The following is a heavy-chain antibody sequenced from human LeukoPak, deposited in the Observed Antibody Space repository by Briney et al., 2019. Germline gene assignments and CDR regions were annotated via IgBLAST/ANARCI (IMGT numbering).Heavy chain of an antibody. CDR2: ISAYNGNT. D-gene: IGHD3-10*01. J-gene: IGHJ4*02. V-gene: IGHV1-18*01. Sequence: ASVKVSCKASGYTFTSYGISWARQAPGQGLEWMGWISAYNGNTNYAQKLQGRVTMTTDTSTSTAYMELRSLRSDDTAVYYCGRDIVGGGYGSGIFWPDWGQGTLVTVSS. CDR1: GYTFTSYG. CDR3: GRDIVGGGYGSGIFWPD.